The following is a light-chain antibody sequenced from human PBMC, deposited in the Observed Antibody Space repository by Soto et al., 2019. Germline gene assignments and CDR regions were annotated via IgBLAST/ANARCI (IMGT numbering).Light chain of an antibody. Sequence: DIQMTQSPSTLSASVGDRVTITCRASQSISGWLAWYQQKPGKAPKLLIYKASSLESAVPSRFSGSGSGTEFTLTISSLQPYDFATYYGQQYNSYPYTFGQGTKLEIK. CDR1: QSISGW. CDR3: QQYNSYPYT. J-gene: IGKJ2*01. V-gene: IGKV1-5*03. CDR2: KAS.